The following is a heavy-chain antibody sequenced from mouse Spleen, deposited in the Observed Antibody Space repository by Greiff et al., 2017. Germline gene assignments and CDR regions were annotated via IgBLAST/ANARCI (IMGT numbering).Heavy chain of an antibody. Sequence: EVMLVESGAELVRPGALVKLSCKASGFNIKDYYMHWVKQRPEQGLEWIGWIDPENGNTIYDPKFQGKASITADTSSNTAYLQLSSLTSEDTAFYYCARSTGRDFDYWGQGTTLTVSS. CDR3: ARSTGRDFDY. V-gene: IGHV14-1*02. CDR2: IDPENGNT. CDR1: GFNIKDYY. D-gene: IGHD4-1*01. J-gene: IGHJ2*01.